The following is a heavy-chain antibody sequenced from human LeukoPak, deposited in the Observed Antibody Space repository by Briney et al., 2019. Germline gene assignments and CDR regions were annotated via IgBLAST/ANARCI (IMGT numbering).Heavy chain of an antibody. Sequence: GGSLRLSCAASGFTFDDYAMHWVRQAPGKGLEWVSGISWNSGSIGYADSVKGRFTISRDNAKNSLYLQMNTLRPEDTAVYYCARERQNKDFWSGGDYWGQGTLVTVSS. CDR2: ISWNSGSI. D-gene: IGHD3-3*01. CDR1: GFTFDDYA. J-gene: IGHJ4*02. CDR3: ARERQNKDFWSGGDY. V-gene: IGHV3-9*01.